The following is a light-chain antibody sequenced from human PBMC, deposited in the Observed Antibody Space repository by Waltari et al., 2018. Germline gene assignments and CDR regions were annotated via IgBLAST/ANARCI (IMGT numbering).Light chain of an antibody. Sequence: EIVLTQPPGTLSLSPGESATRSCRASQSVSSSYLAWYQQKPGQAPRILIYGASSRATGIPARFSGSGSGTDFTLTISRLEPEDFAVYYCQQYGSSPHTFGQGTKLEIK. J-gene: IGKJ2*01. CDR3: QQYGSSPHT. CDR1: QSVSSSY. CDR2: GAS. V-gene: IGKV3-20*01.